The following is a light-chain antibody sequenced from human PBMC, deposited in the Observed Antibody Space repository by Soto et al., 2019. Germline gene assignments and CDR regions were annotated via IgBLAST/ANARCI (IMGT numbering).Light chain of an antibody. J-gene: IGKJ1*01. CDR2: GAS. CDR1: QSVRIS. V-gene: IGKV3-15*01. Sequence: EIVLAQSPATLSLSPGERATLSCRASQSVRISLAWYQQIPGQAPRLLIYGASTRATGIPARFSGSGSGTEFTLTISSLQPDDFATYYCQQYNSYSFGQGTRWIS. CDR3: QQYNSYS.